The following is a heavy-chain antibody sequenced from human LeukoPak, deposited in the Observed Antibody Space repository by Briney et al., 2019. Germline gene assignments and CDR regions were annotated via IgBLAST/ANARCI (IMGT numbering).Heavy chain of an antibody. CDR1: GFTFSSYV. V-gene: IGHV3-23*01. CDR2: ISVSGTST. D-gene: IGHD3-22*01. J-gene: IGHJ6*02. Sequence: GGSLRLSCAASGFTFSSYVMSWVRQAPGKGLEWVSGISVSGTSTYYADSVKGRFTISRHNSKNTLYLQMNSLRAEDTAVYYCARDSYYDSSGYYYYYGMDVWGQGTTVTVSS. CDR3: ARDSYYDSSGYYYYYGMDV.